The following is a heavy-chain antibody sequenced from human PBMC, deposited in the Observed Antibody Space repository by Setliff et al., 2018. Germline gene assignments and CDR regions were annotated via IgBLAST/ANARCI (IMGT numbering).Heavy chain of an antibody. CDR3: ARDHNYAYDY. CDR2: IYSGGST. D-gene: IGHD1-1*01. CDR1: GFTFSSYE. J-gene: IGHJ4*02. Sequence: GGSLRLSCAASGFTFSSYEMNWVRQAPGKGLEWVSVIYSGGSTYYADSVKGRFTISRDNSKNTLYLQMNSLRAEDTAVYYCARDHNYAYDYWGQGTLVTVSS. V-gene: IGHV3-66*01.